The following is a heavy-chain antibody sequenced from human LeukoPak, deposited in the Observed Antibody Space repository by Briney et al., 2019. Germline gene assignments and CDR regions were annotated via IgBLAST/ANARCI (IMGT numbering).Heavy chain of an antibody. CDR2: IYSGGST. V-gene: IGHV3-66*01. CDR3: ARDPSYGDYFDY. J-gene: IGHJ4*02. Sequence: GGSLRLSCAASGFTVCSNYMSWVRQAPGKGLEWVSVIYSGGSTYYADSVKGRFTISRDNSKNTLYLQMNSLRAEDTAVYYCARDPSYGDYFDYWGQGTLVTVSS. CDR1: GFTVCSNY. D-gene: IGHD4-17*01.